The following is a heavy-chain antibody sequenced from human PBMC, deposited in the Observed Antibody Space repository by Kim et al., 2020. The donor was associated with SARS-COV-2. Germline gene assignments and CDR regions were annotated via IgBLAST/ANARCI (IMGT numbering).Heavy chain of an antibody. J-gene: IGHJ4*02. D-gene: IGHD6-13*01. Sequence: GYAASVKGRFTISRDNAKKSLDLQMNRLRAEDTAFYYCTRGSSWYPSWGQGTLVTVSS. V-gene: IGHV3-20*03. CDR3: TRGSSWYPS.